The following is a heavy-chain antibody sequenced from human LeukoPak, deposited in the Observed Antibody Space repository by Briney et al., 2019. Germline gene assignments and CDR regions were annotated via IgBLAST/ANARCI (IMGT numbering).Heavy chain of an antibody. CDR3: AKAKGYSSGWYDY. CDR2: ISGSGGST. D-gene: IGHD6-19*01. J-gene: IGHJ4*02. V-gene: IGHV3-23*01. Sequence: GGSLRLSCAASGFTFSIHAMGWVRQAPGKGLEWVSAISGSGGSTYYADSVKGRFTISRDNSKNTLYLQMNSPRAEDTAVYYCAKAKGYSSGWYDYWGQGTLVTVSS. CDR1: GFTFSIHA.